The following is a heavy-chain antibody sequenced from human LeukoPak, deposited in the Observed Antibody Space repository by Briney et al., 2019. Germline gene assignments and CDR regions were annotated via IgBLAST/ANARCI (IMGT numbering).Heavy chain of an antibody. CDR1: GGTFSSYA. V-gene: IGHV1-69*04. Sequence: AASVQVSCQASGGTFSSYAISWVRQAPGQGLEWMGRIIPTLGIANYAQKLQGRVTITADKSTNTAYMELSSLRSEDTAVYYCAKESLRALYYYYYYMDVWGKGTTVTVSS. J-gene: IGHJ6*03. CDR2: IIPTLGIA. CDR3: AKESLRALYYYYYYMDV. D-gene: IGHD1-26*01.